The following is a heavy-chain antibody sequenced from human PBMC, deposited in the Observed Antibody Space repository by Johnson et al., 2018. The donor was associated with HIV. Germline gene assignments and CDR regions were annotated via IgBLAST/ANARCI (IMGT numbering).Heavy chain of an antibody. J-gene: IGHJ3*02. V-gene: IGHV3-30*02. CDR3: ESYCSGGSCYRRSPSDAFDI. Sequence: HVQLVESGGGVVQPGGSLRLSCAASGFTFSSYGMHWVRQAPGKGLEWVAFIRYDGSNKYYADSVKGRFTISRDNSKNTLYLQMNSLRAEDTAVYYCESYCSGGSCYRRSPSDAFDIWGQGTMVTVSS. CDR2: IRYDGSNK. CDR1: GFTFSSYG. D-gene: IGHD2-15*01.